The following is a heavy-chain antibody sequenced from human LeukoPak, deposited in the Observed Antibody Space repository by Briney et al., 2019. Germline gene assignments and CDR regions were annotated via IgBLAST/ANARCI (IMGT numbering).Heavy chain of an antibody. CDR1: GYTFTSYG. J-gene: IGHJ5*02. CDR2: ISAYNGNT. D-gene: IGHD6-19*01. CDR3: ARVGEQWLVRGNWFDP. V-gene: IGHV1-18*01. Sequence: ASVKVSCKASGYTFTSYGISWVRQAPGQGLEWMGWISAYNGNTNYAQKLQGRVTMTTDTSTSTAYMELRSLRSDDTAVYYCARVGEQWLVRGNWFDPWGQGTLVTVSS.